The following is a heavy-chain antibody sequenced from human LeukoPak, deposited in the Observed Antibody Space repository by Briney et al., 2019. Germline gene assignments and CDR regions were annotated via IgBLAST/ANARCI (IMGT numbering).Heavy chain of an antibody. V-gene: IGHV4-39*01. J-gene: IGHJ4*02. D-gene: IGHD2-2*03. Sequence: PSETLSLTCSVSGYSVNNIYYWDWIRQPPGKGLEWIGSIYYSGSTYYNPSLKSRVTISVDTSKNQFSLKLSSVTAADTAVYYCARHRPMGIVVVPAAFDYWGQGTLVTVSS. CDR1: GYSVNNIYY. CDR3: ARHRPMGIVVVPAAFDY. CDR2: IYYSGST.